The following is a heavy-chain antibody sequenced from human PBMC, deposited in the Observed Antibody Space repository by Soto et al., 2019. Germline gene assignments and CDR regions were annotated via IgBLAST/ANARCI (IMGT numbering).Heavy chain of an antibody. D-gene: IGHD2-2*01. CDR2: IYPGDSDT. J-gene: IGHJ4*02. V-gene: IGHV5-51*03. CDR1: GYSFTSYW. CDR3: ARLGGYCSSTKCYGGGDY. Sequence: EVQLVQSGAEVKKPGESLKISCKGSGYSFTSYWIGWVRQMPGKGLEWMGIIYPGDSDTRYSPSFQGQVTISADKSXXTXXLQWSRLKASDTAMYYCARLGGYCSSTKCYGGGDYWGQGTQVTVSS.